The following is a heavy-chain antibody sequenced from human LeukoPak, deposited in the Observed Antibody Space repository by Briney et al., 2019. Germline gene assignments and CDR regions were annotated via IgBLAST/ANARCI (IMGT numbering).Heavy chain of an antibody. V-gene: IGHV3-30*06. D-gene: IGHD3-9*01. Sequence: GGSLRLSCAASEFTFTTYGMHWVRQAPGKGLEWVAVISYDGRHKYYADSVKGRFTISRDNSKNTVCLQMNSLRAEDTAVYYCARPYSSNYDILTAYSTGFDYWGQGTLVTVSS. J-gene: IGHJ4*02. CDR2: ISYDGRHK. CDR1: EFTFTTYG. CDR3: ARPYSSNYDILTAYSTGFDY.